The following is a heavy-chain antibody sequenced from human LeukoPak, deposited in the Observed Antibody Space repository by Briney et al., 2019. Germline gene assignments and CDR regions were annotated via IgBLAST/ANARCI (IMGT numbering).Heavy chain of an antibody. Sequence: GGSLRLSCAASGFTFTDYAMAWVRQAPGKGLEWVSTVQSNGFDTYYADSVRGRFIISRDNSKNTLYLQMDGLRGEDAAMYYCAKTNGFPNWFGPWGQGALVTVSS. CDR2: VQSNGFDT. J-gene: IGHJ5*02. D-gene: IGHD4-17*01. CDR3: AKTNGFPNWFGP. CDR1: GFTFTDYA. V-gene: IGHV3-23*01.